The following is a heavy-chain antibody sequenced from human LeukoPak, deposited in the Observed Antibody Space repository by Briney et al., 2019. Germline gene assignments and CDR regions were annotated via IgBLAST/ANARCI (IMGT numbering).Heavy chain of an antibody. V-gene: IGHV1-69*05. CDR2: IIPIFGTA. D-gene: IGHD1-7*01. CDR3: ARMNYVSSGWGAPFDY. J-gene: IGHJ4*02. Sequence: GSSVKVSCKASGGTFSSYAISWVRQAPGQGLEWMGGIIPIFGTANYAQKFQGRVTITTDESTSTAYMELSSLRSEDTAVYYCARMNYVSSGWGAPFDYWGQGTLVTVSS. CDR1: GGTFSSYA.